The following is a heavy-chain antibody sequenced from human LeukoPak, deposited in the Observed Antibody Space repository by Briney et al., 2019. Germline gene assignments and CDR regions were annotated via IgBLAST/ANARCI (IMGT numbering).Heavy chain of an antibody. V-gene: IGHV1-8*01. D-gene: IGHD6-13*01. Sequence: ASVKVSCKASGYTFTSYDINWVRQATGQGLEWMGWMNPNSGNTGYVQKFQGRVTITRNTSISTAYMEVSSLRSEDTAVYYCARAYSSSGGLYYYYYMDVWGKGTTVTISS. CDR1: GYTFTSYD. J-gene: IGHJ6*03. CDR3: ARAYSSSGGLYYYYYMDV. CDR2: MNPNSGNT.